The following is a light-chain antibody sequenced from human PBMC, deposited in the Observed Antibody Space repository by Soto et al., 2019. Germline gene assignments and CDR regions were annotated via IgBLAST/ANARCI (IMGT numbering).Light chain of an antibody. CDR2: DVD. CDR3: CAYTARTTLSWV. Sequence: QSALTQPTSVPGSPGQSITISCTGVSSDIGGYNYVSWYQQHPGKVPRLIIYDVDNRPLGVSNRFSGSQSGNMASLTISGLQAEDEADYYCCAYTARTTLSWVFGGGTKLTVL. J-gene: IGLJ3*02. CDR1: SSDIGGYNY. V-gene: IGLV2-14*03.